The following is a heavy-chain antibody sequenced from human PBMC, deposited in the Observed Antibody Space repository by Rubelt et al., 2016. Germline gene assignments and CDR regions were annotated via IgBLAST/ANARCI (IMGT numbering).Heavy chain of an antibody. D-gene: IGHD6-13*01. CDR2: IYHSGST. CDR1: GGSISSSNW. J-gene: IGHJ2*01. Sequence: QVQLQESGPGLVKPSGTLSLTCAVSGGSISSSNWWSWVRQPPGKGLEWIGEIYHSGSTNYNPSLKSGCTISVDTSKTQFSLKLSSVTAADTAVYYCARHRGRAAADWYFDLWGRGTLVTVSS. CDR3: ARHRGRAAADWYFDL. V-gene: IGHV4-4*02.